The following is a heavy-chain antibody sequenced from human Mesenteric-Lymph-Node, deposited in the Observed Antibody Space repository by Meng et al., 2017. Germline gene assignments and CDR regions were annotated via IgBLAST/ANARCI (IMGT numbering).Heavy chain of an antibody. CDR2: FDPEDGET. V-gene: IGHV1-24*01. CDR3: ATDQRGSGWYFAFDI. D-gene: IGHD6-19*01. CDR1: GYTLTELS. Sequence: ASVKVSCKVSGYTLTELSMHWVRQAPGKGLEWMGGFDPEDGETIYAQKFQGRVTMTEDTSTDTAYMELSSLRSEDTAVYYCATDQRGSGWYFAFDIWGQGTMVTVSS. J-gene: IGHJ3*02.